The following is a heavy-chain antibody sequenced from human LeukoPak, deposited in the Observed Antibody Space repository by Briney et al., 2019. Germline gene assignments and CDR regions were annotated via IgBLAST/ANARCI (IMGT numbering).Heavy chain of an antibody. CDR3: ARTTEGGYTYGYFYYYYMDV. V-gene: IGHV4-59*01. J-gene: IGHJ6*03. CDR2: IYYSGST. Sequence: PSETLSLTCTVSGGSISSYYWSWIRQPPGKGLEWIGYIYYSGSTNYNPSLKSRVTISVDTSKNQFSLKLTSVTAADTAVYYCARTTEGGYTYGYFYYYYMDVWGKGTTVAISS. CDR1: GGSISSYY. D-gene: IGHD5-18*01.